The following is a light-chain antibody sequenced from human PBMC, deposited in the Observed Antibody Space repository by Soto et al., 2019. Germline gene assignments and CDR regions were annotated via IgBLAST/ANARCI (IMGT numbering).Light chain of an antibody. CDR1: SSDIGTFNY. CDR2: EVS. CDR3: AAWDDSLSGYV. Sequence: QSVLTQPASVSGSPGQSIAISCTGTSSDIGTFNYVSWYQQHPGKAPKLMIHEVSNRPSGVSDRFSGSKSGTSASLAISGLRSEDEADYYCAAWDDSLSGYVFGTGTKVTVL. J-gene: IGLJ1*01. V-gene: IGLV2-14*01.